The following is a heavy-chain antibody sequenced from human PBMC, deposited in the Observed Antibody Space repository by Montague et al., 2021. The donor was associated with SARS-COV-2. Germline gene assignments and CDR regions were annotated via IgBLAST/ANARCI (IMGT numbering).Heavy chain of an antibody. Sequence: SETLSLTCAVHGGSFSTYSWNWIRQPPGKGLEWIGEIHHGGSTNYNPSLKSRVTISADTSKNQFSLKLTSVAAADTAVYYCARLGDGVVPSPILGVGPYYSYYYMDVWGKGTTDTVS. J-gene: IGHJ6*03. CDR2: IHHGGST. CDR1: GGSFSTYS. D-gene: IGHD3-10*01. V-gene: IGHV4-34*01. CDR3: ARLGDGVVPSPILGVGPYYSYYYMDV.